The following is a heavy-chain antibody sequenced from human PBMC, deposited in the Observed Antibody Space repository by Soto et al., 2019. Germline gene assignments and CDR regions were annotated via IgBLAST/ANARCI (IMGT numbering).Heavy chain of an antibody. CDR3: ARDYVEAALDY. V-gene: IGHV3-33*01. Sequence: QVQLVESGGGVVQPGRSLRLPCAASGFTFSSYGMHWVRQAPGKGLEWVAVIWYDGSNKYYADSVKGRFTISRDNSKNTLYLQMNSLRAEDTAVYYCARDYVEAALDYWGQGTLVTVSS. CDR1: GFTFSSYG. D-gene: IGHD6-13*01. J-gene: IGHJ4*02. CDR2: IWYDGSNK.